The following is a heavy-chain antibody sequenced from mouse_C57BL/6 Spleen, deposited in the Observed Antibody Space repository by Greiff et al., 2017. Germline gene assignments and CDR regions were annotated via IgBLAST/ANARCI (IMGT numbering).Heavy chain of an antibody. D-gene: IGHD2-3*01. J-gene: IGHJ2*01. CDR1: GYTFTDYN. CDR3: ARYDGYYGDYCGY. CDR2: INPNNGGT. Sequence: VQLQQSGPELVKPGASVKMSCKASGYTFTDYNMHWVKQSHGKSLAWIGYINPNNGGTSYNQMFKGKATLTVYKSSSTAYMELRSLPSEESAVYSCARYDGYYGDYCGYWGQGTTLTVSS. V-gene: IGHV1-22*01.